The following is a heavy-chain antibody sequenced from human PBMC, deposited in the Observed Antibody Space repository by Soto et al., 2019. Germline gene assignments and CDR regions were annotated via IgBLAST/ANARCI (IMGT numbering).Heavy chain of an antibody. CDR2: INAGNGNT. Sequence: ASVKVSCKASGYTFTSYAMHWVRQAPGQRLEWMGWINAGNGNTKYSQKFQGRVTITRDTSASTAYMELSSLRSEDTAAYYCAREQEVVPAAIPYYYYGMDVWGQGTTVTVSS. J-gene: IGHJ6*02. CDR1: GYTFTSYA. CDR3: AREQEVVPAAIPYYYYGMDV. D-gene: IGHD2-2*01. V-gene: IGHV1-3*01.